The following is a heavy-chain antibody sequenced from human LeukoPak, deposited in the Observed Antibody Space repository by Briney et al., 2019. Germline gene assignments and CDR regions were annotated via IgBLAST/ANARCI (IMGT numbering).Heavy chain of an antibody. D-gene: IGHD3-10*01. V-gene: IGHV4-4*02. Sequence: SETLSLTCAVSGGSISSSNWWGWVRQPPGKGLEWIGEIYHSGSTNYNPSLKSRVTILVDKSKNQFSLKLSSVTAADTAVYYCARALRITMVRGVTRSNWFDPWGQGTLVTVSS. CDR1: GGSISSSNW. J-gene: IGHJ5*02. CDR2: IYHSGST. CDR3: ARALRITMVRGVTRSNWFDP.